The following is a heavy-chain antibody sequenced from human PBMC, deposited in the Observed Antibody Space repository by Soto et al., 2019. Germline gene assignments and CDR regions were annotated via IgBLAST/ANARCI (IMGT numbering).Heavy chain of an antibody. CDR3: ARDSGQYYYDSSGYYYNPSYYYGMDV. CDR2: ISAYNGNT. D-gene: IGHD3-22*01. Sequence: GASVKVSCTASGYTFTSYGISWVRQDPGQGLEWMGWISAYNGNTNYAQKLQGRVTMTTDTSTSTAYMELRSLRSDDTAVYYCARDSGQYYYDSSGYYYNPSYYYGMDVWGQGTTVTVSS. CDR1: GYTFTSYG. J-gene: IGHJ6*02. V-gene: IGHV1-18*01.